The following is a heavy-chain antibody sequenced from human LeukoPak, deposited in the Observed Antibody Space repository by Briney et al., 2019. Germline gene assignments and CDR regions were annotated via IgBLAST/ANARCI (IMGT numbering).Heavy chain of an antibody. CDR2: TSIDQGIK. Sequence: GGSLRLSCAASAFSMNDFWMHWVRQAPGKGLEWVAVTSIDQGIKFYTDSVKGRFTISRDNSKNTLYLEMNNLRVDDTAVYFCARDLRTGAPDYFDSWGQGTLVTVSS. J-gene: IGHJ4*02. CDR1: AFSMNDFW. V-gene: IGHV3-30*03. D-gene: IGHD1-14*01. CDR3: ARDLRTGAPDYFDS.